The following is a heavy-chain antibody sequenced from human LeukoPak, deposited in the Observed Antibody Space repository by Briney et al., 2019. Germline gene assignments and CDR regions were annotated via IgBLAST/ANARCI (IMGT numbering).Heavy chain of an antibody. D-gene: IGHD3-3*01. CDR3: ANSNTVYDFWSGFFDY. Sequence: GGSLRLSCAASGFTFSSYAMSWVRQAPGKGLEWVSAISGSGGSTYYADSVKGRFTISRDNSKDTLYLQMNSLRAEDTAVYYCANSNTVYDFWSGFFDYWGQGTLVTVSS. V-gene: IGHV3-23*01. CDR1: GFTFSSYA. CDR2: ISGSGGST. J-gene: IGHJ4*02.